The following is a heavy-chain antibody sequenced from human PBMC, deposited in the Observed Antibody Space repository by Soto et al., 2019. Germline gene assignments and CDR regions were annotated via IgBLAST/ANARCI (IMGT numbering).Heavy chain of an antibody. Sequence: ASVKVSCKASGYTFTSYYMHWVRQAPGQGLEWMGIINPSGGSTSYAQKFQGRVTMTRDTSTSTVYMELNSLRAEDTAVYYCARDSGPQPGGDAFDIWGQGTMVTVSS. J-gene: IGHJ3*02. D-gene: IGHD3-10*01. CDR2: INPSGGST. V-gene: IGHV1-46*01. CDR1: GYTFTSYY. CDR3: ARDSGPQPGGDAFDI.